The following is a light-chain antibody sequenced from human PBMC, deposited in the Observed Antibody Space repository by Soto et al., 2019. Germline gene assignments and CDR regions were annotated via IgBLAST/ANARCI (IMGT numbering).Light chain of an antibody. CDR3: QSYDSSLSGDV. V-gene: IGLV1-40*01. Sequence: QSVLAQPPSVSGAPGQRITISCTRSSSNIWPTYDVHWYQQLPGTAPKLLIYANSTRPSGVPDRFSGSKSGSSPSLAITGLQAEDEADYYCQSYDSSLSGDVFGAGTRSPS. CDR2: ANS. CDR1: SSNIWPTYD. J-gene: IGLJ1*01.